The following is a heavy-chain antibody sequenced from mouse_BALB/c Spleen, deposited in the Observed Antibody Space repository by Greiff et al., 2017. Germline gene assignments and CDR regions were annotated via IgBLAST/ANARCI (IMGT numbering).Heavy chain of an antibody. CDR3: ARRAGYYNYAMDY. CDR2: ISYSGST. CDR1: GYSITSDYA. J-gene: IGHJ4*01. Sequence: EVHLVESGPGLVKPSQSLSLTCTVTGYSITSDYAWNWIRQFPGNKLEWMGYISYSGSTSYNPSLKSRISITRDTSKNQFFLQLNSVTTEDTATYYCARRAGYYNYAMDYWGQGTSVTVSS. V-gene: IGHV3-2*02. D-gene: IGHD2-3*01.